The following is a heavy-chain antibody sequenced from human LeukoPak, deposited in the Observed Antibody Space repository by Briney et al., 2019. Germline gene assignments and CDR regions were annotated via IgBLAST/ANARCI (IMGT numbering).Heavy chain of an antibody. Sequence: PGGSLRLSCVASGFTFSSYWIHWVREAPGKGLVWVSRINGDGGSTDYADSVKGRFTISRDNAKNTLYLQMNSLRAEDTAVYYCARGSGGTGYDYWGQGTLVTVSS. CDR3: ARGSGGTGYDY. CDR2: INGDGGST. V-gene: IGHV3-74*01. D-gene: IGHD3-10*01. J-gene: IGHJ4*02. CDR1: GFTFSSYW.